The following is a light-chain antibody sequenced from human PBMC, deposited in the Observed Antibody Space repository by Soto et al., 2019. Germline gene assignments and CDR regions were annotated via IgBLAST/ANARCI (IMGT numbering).Light chain of an antibody. V-gene: IGKV1-27*01. J-gene: IGKJ1*01. CDR2: GSS. CDR3: QKYDSDPRT. CDR1: QAISNF. Sequence: DIQMTQTPSSLPASVGDRVTIACRASQAISNFLAWYQQKPGKVPTLLVYGSSTLQSGVPSRFSGSGSGTDFTLTISSLQPEDAATYYCQKYDSDPRTFGQGTKVEI.